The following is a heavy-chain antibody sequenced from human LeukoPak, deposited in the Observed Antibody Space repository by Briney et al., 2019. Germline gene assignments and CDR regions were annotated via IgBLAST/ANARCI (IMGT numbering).Heavy chain of an antibody. CDR3: AKGAYYDSSGYVDY. CDR1: GFTFSSYA. CDR2: ISGSGGST. V-gene: IGHV3-23*01. Sequence: GGSLRPSCAASGFTFSSYAMSWVRQAPGKGLEWVSAISGSGGSTYYADSVKGRFTISRDNSKNTLYLQMNSLRAEDTAVYYCAKGAYYDSSGYVDYWGQGTLVTVSS. J-gene: IGHJ4*02. D-gene: IGHD3-22*01.